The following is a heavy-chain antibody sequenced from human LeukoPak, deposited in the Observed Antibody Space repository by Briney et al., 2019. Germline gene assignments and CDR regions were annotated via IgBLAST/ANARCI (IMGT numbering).Heavy chain of an antibody. CDR2: ISSSSSYI. D-gene: IGHD3-10*01. V-gene: IGHV3-21*01. J-gene: IGHJ4*02. CDR3: ARVLGSGSSRPRYFDY. CDR1: GFTFSSYS. Sequence: GGSLRLSCAASGFTFSSYSMNWVRQAPGKGLEWVSSISSSSSYIYYADSVKGRFTISRDNAKNSLYLQMNSPRAEDTAVYYCARVLGSGSSRPRYFDYWGQGTLVTVSS.